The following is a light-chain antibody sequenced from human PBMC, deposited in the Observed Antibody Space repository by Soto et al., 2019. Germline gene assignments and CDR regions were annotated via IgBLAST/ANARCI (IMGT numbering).Light chain of an antibody. CDR1: QSISSY. V-gene: IGKV1-9*01. J-gene: IGKJ1*01. CDR2: SAS. CDR3: QQYNSYPLT. Sequence: DIQMTQSPSSLSASVGDRVTITCRASQSISSYLHWYQQKPGKAPKLLIYSASSLQSGVPSRFSGSGSGTEFTLTISSLQPDDFATYYCQQYNSYPLTFGQGTKVDIK.